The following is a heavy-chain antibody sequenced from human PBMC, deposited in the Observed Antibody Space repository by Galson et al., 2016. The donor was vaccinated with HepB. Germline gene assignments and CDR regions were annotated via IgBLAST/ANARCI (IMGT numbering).Heavy chain of an antibody. V-gene: IGHV3-30*01. CDR3: ARGEIGTTLD. Sequence: SLRLSCAASGFTFYTFTMHWVRQSPGKGPECVAAISFDGSNRHYADSVRGRFTISRDNPRNTFYLQMDSLTTEDTAVYYCARGEIGTTLDWGQGALVTVSS. D-gene: IGHD4-23*01. CDR1: GFTFYTFT. J-gene: IGHJ4*02. CDR2: ISFDGSNR.